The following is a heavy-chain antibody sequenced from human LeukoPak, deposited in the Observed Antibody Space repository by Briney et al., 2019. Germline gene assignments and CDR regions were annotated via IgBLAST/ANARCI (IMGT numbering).Heavy chain of an antibody. CDR3: ARSQGGYSYGSTYYYGMDV. D-gene: IGHD5-18*01. Sequence: EASVKVSCTASGYTFTSYCMHWVRQAPGQGLEWMGIINPSGGSTSYAQKFQGRVTMTRDTSTSTVYMELSSLRSEDTAVYYCARSQGGYSYGSTYYYGMDVWGQGTTVTVSS. CDR2: INPSGGST. V-gene: IGHV1-46*01. J-gene: IGHJ6*02. CDR1: GYTFTSYC.